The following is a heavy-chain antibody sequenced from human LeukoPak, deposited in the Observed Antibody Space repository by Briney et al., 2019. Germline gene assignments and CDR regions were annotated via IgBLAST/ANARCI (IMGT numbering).Heavy chain of an antibody. J-gene: IGHJ6*02. CDR3: ARGSAAMVSYYYYGMDV. CDR1: GGSISGYY. CDR2: IHHSGST. V-gene: IGHV4-34*01. Sequence: SETLSLTCAVYGGSISGYYWSWIRQPPGKGLEWIAEIHHSGSTNYNPSLKSRVTISVDTSKNQFSLKLSSVTAADTAVYYCARGSAAMVSYYYYGMDVWGQGTTVTVSS. D-gene: IGHD5-18*01.